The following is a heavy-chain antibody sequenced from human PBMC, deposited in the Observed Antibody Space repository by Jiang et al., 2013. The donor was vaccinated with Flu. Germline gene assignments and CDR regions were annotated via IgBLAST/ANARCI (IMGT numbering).Heavy chain of an antibody. J-gene: IGHJ4*02. Sequence: QLVESGGGLVQPGGYLRLSCAASGFTFKNYAMYWVRQASGKGLEWLASIRFDGSSKYYADSVKGRFTISRDNPKNTLYLQMNSLRAEDTAVYYCATLRGSSFDTYLLDSWGQGTLVTVSS. CDR3: ATLRGSSFDTYLLDS. CDR2: IRFDGSSK. V-gene: IGHV3-30*02. CDR1: GFTFKNYA. D-gene: IGHD2-15*01.